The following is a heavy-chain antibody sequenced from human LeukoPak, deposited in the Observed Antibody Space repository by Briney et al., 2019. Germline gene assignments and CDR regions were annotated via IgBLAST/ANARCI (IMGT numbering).Heavy chain of an antibody. CDR3: ARHTDPAAAGMDV. D-gene: IGHD6-13*01. V-gene: IGHV5-51*01. Sequence: GESLKISCKGSGYSFTSYWIGWVRQMPGKGLEWMGIIYPGDSDTRYSPSFQGQVTISADKSISTAYLQWSSLKASDTAMYYCARHTDPAAAGMDVWGQGTTVTVSS. CDR1: GYSFTSYW. J-gene: IGHJ6*02. CDR2: IYPGDSDT.